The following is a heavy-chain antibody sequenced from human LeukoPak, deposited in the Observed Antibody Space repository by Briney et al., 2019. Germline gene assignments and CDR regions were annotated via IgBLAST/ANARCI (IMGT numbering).Heavy chain of an antibody. Sequence: PSETLSLTCTVSGGSISSSSSYWGWIRQPPGKGLEWIGHIFHSGRTSYNPSLMSRVTISVDTSKNQFSLKLSSVTAADTAVYYCARGAPPPYSYGQAFDIWGQGTMVTVSS. CDR2: IFHSGRT. J-gene: IGHJ3*02. D-gene: IGHD5-18*01. CDR3: ARGAPPPYSYGQAFDI. CDR1: GGSISSSSSY. V-gene: IGHV4-39*07.